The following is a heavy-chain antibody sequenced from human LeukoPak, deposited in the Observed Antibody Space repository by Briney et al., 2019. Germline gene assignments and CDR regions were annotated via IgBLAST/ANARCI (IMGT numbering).Heavy chain of an antibody. CDR3: ARVGYSGYDFRGSFDY. J-gene: IGHJ4*02. CDR1: GGSFSGYY. V-gene: IGHV4-34*01. CDR2: INHSGST. Sequence: PSETLSITCAVYGGSFSGYYWSWIRQPPGKGLEWIGEINHSGSTNYNPSLKSRVTISVDTSKNQFSLKLSSVTAADTAVYYCARVGYSGYDFRGSFDYWGQGTLVTVSS. D-gene: IGHD5-12*01.